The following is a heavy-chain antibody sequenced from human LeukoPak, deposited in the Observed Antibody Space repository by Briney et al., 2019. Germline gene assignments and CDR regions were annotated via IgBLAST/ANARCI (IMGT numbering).Heavy chain of an antibody. CDR1: GGSISSYY. Sequence: SETLSLTCTVSGGSISSYYWSWIRQPPGKGLEWIGYIYYSGSTNYNPSLKSRVTISVDTSKNQFSLKLSSVTAADTAVYYCARDYYGSGSYYSPSYYYYGMDVWGQGTTVTVSS. CDR2: IYYSGST. D-gene: IGHD3-10*01. V-gene: IGHV4-59*01. CDR3: ARDYYGSGSYYSPSYYYYGMDV. J-gene: IGHJ6*02.